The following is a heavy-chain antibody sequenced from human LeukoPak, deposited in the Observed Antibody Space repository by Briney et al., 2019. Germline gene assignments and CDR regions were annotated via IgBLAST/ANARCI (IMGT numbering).Heavy chain of an antibody. CDR2: INHSGST. J-gene: IGHJ4*02. CDR3: ARGPYSSGWPDY. CDR1: GGSFSGYY. V-gene: IGHV4-34*01. Sequence: TSETLSLTCAVYGGSFSGYYWSWIRQPPGKGLEWIGEINHSGSTNHNPSLKSRVTISVDTSKNQFSLKLSSVTAADTAVYYCARGPYSSGWPDYWGQGTLVTVSS. D-gene: IGHD6-19*01.